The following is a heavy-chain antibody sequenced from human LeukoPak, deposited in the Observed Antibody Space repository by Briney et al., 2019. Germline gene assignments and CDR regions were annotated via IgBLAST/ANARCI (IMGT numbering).Heavy chain of an antibody. D-gene: IGHD3-22*01. Sequence: PGGSLRLSCAASGFNFPDYYMTWIRQAPGKGLEWVSYISSSSSYTNYADSVKGRFTISRDNAKNSLYLHMNSLRAEDTAVYYCARGGGYYYDSSDYYREEYFQHWGQGTLVTVSS. CDR2: ISSSSSYT. CDR1: GFNFPDYY. CDR3: ARGGGYYYDSSDYYREEYFQH. V-gene: IGHV3-11*05. J-gene: IGHJ1*01.